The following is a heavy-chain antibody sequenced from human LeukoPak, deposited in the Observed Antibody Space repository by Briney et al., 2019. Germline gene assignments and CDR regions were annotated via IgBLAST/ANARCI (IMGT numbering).Heavy chain of an antibody. J-gene: IGHJ4*02. Sequence: GGSLTLSCAASGYTFSDFSVNWVRQAPGKGLEWVSSISVRSNYRYYADSVRGRFTISRDDARDSLFLQMNSLRAEDTAGYSCVRLRRNNDRSGYYYYYDYWGQGTLVTVSS. D-gene: IGHD3-22*01. CDR1: GYTFSDFS. V-gene: IGHV3-21*01. CDR2: ISVRSNYR. CDR3: VRLRRNNDRSGYYYYYDY.